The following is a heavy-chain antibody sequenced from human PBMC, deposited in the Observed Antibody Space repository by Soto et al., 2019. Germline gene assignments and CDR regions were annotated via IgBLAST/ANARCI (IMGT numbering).Heavy chain of an antibody. V-gene: IGHV3-53*01. Sequence: GGSLRLSCAASGFTVSSNYMSWVRQAPGKGLEWVSVIYSGGSTYYADSVKGRFTISRDNSKNSLYLQMNSLRAGDTAVYYCARGGSGDHFDYWGQGTLVTVSS. CDR2: IYSGGST. CDR1: GFTVSSNY. CDR3: ARGGSGDHFDY. D-gene: IGHD4-17*01. J-gene: IGHJ4*02.